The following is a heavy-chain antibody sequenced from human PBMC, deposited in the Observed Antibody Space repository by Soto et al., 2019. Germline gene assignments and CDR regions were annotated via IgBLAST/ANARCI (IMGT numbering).Heavy chain of an antibody. J-gene: IGHJ6*02. Sequence: PGESLKISCKGSGYNFPSYWISWVRQMPGKGLEWMGRIDPSDSYTNYSPSFQGHVTISADKSISAAYLQWSSLKASDTAMYYCARQGTTDYFYYYGLDVWGQGTTVTSP. CDR2: IDPSDSYT. V-gene: IGHV5-10-1*01. D-gene: IGHD4-4*01. CDR1: GYNFPSYW. CDR3: ARQGTTDYFYYYGLDV.